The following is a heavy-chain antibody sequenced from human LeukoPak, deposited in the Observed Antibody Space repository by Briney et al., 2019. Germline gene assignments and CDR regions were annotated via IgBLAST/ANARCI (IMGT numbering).Heavy chain of an antibody. V-gene: IGHV3-23*01. J-gene: IGHJ4*02. Sequence: GGSLRLSCAASGFTFSSYAMSWVRQAPGKGLEWVSAISGSGGSTYYADSVKGRFTISRDNAKNSLYLQMNSLRAEDTAVYYCARELPPCSSTSCYPYYFDYWGQGTLVTVSS. D-gene: IGHD2-2*01. CDR2: ISGSGGST. CDR3: ARELPPCSSTSCYPYYFDY. CDR1: GFTFSSYA.